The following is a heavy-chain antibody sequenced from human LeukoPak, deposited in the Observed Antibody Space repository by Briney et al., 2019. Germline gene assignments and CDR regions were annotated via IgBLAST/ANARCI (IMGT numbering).Heavy chain of an antibody. Sequence: GGSLRLSCAVSGITLSNYGMSWVRQTPGKGLEWVAGISDSGGRTNYADCVKGRFTISRDNPKNTLYLLMNSLRAEDTAVYFCAKRGVVIRVILVGFHKEAQYFDSWGQGALVTVSS. CDR3: AKRGVVIRVILVGFHKEAQYFDS. V-gene: IGHV3-23*01. CDR2: ISDSGGRT. CDR1: GITLSNYG. D-gene: IGHD3-22*01. J-gene: IGHJ4*02.